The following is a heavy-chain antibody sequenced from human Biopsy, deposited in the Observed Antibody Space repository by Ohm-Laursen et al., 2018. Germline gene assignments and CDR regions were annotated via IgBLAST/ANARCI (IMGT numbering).Heavy chain of an antibody. Sequence: SVKASCKVSGGTFINYAISWVRHAPGQGLEWMGGIILMFGTANYAQMFQGRVTISADESTSTSYMELSSLTTEDTAIYYCARGPHSGSHSCFDYWGRGTLVTVSS. CDR2: IILMFGTA. J-gene: IGHJ4*02. CDR3: ARGPHSGSHSCFDY. CDR1: GGTFINYA. D-gene: IGHD1-26*01. V-gene: IGHV1-69*13.